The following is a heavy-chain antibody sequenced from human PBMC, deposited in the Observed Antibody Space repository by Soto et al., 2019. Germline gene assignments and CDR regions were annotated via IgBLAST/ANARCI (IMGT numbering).Heavy chain of an antibody. CDR1: GGSVTTYY. V-gene: IGHV4-59*08. D-gene: IGHD6-19*01. CDR3: ARRMAVVGRGGPYYYFDL. J-gene: IGHJ2*01. Sequence: QVQLQESGPGLVKPSETLSLTCTVSGGSVTTYYWSWIRLPPGKGLEWIGHIYYRGNTDYSPSLKSRLTMSIDTSKNQFSLKLSSVTAADTAVYYCARRMAVVGRGGPYYYFDLWGRGTLLTVSS. CDR2: IYYRGNT.